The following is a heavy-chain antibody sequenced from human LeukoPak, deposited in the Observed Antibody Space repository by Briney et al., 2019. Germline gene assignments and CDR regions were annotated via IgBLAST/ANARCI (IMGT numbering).Heavy chain of an antibody. CDR3: ARPVNRLFLF. V-gene: IGHV3-7*01. D-gene: IGHD2-21*01. Sequence: GGSLRLSCVGSGFSLSGDWMTWVRQAPGTGLEWVANIKEDGGETYYVDSVKGRFTISRDNAKNSLYLQVNNLRAEDTAVYFCARPVNRLFLFWGPGTLVTVSS. CDR1: GFSLSGDW. CDR2: IKEDGGET. J-gene: IGHJ4*02.